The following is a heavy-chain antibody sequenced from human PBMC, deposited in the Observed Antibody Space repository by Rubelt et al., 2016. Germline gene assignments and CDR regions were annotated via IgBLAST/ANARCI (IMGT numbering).Heavy chain of an antibody. CDR2: ISGSGGST. CDR1: GVSISTTNYY. D-gene: IGHD4-17*01. Sequence: QLQESGPGLVKPLGTLSLTCIVSGVSISTTNYYWGWFRQPPGKGLEWVSAISGSGGSTYYADSVKGRFTISRVNSKNTLYLQMNSLRAEDTAVYYCAKGFTVTTLPPFFVGWGQGTLVTVSS. CDR3: AKGFTVTTLPPFFVG. J-gene: IGHJ4*02. V-gene: IGHV3-23*01.